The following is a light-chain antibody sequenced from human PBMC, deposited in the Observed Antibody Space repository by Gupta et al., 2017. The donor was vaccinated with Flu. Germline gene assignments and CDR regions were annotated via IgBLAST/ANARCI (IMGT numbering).Light chain of an antibody. CDR1: QSVLYSSNNKNY. J-gene: IGKJ2*01. Sequence: DIVMTQFPDSLAVSLGERATINCKSSQSVLYSSNNKNYLAWYQQKPGQPPRLLVYWASTRESGVPDRFSGRGSGTDFTLTISSLQAEDVAIYYCQQDHCTPFIFGQGTKVEIK. CDR3: QQDHCTPFI. CDR2: WAS. V-gene: IGKV4-1*01.